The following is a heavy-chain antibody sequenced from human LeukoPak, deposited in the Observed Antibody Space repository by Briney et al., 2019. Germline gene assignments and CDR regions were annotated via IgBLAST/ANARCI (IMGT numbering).Heavy chain of an antibody. CDR3: ASGRWLVHDY. V-gene: IGHV4-39*01. J-gene: IGHJ4*02. CDR1: GGSISSSSYY. Sequence: PSETLSLTCTVSGGSISSSSYYWGWIRQPPGKGLEWIGSIYYSGSTYYNPSLKSRVTISVDTSKNQFSLKLSSVTAADTAVYYCASGRWLVHDYWGQGTLVTVSS. D-gene: IGHD6-19*01. CDR2: IYYSGST.